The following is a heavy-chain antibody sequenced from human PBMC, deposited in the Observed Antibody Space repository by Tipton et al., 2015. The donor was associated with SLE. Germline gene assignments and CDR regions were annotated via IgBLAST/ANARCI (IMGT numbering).Heavy chain of an antibody. Sequence: QVQLVQSGAEVKEPGASVKVSCKASGYNFPGYGISWVRQAPGQGLEWMGWISPYNGNTHYGQRLQGRLTMTTDTSTSTAYMERRSLRSDDTAVYYCAKDKGPGVGAFDYWGQGTLVTVSS. CDR2: ISPYNGNT. CDR1: GYNFPGYG. V-gene: IGHV1-18*01. D-gene: IGHD1-14*01. CDR3: AKDKGPGVGAFDY. J-gene: IGHJ4*02.